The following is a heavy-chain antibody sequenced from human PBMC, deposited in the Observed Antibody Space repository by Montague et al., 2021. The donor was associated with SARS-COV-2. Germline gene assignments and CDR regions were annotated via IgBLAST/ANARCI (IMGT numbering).Heavy chain of an antibody. V-gene: IGHV4-39*06. D-gene: IGHD5-12*01. CDR1: GGSFSSSSYY. CDR2: IHYSGSA. CDR3: ARGGYSGYWDY. Sequence: SETLSLTCAVYGGSFSSSSYYWGWIRQPPGKGLEWIGSIHYSGSAYYNPSLKSRVTISVDTSKNQFAVKLCAVTAATTAVYYCARGGYSGYWDYWGQGTLVTVSS. J-gene: IGHJ4*02.